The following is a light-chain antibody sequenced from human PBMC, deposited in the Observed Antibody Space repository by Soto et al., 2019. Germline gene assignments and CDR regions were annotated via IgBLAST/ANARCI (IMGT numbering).Light chain of an antibody. J-gene: IGLJ1*01. V-gene: IGLV2-23*01. CDR3: CSYAGSSTYV. CDR1: SSVVGSYNL. CDR2: EGS. Sequence: QSVLTQPASVSGSPGQSITISCTGTSSVVGSYNLVSWYQQHPGKAPKLMIYEGSKRPSGVSNRFSGSKSGNTASLTISGLQAEDEADYYCCSYAGSSTYVCGTGTKVTVL.